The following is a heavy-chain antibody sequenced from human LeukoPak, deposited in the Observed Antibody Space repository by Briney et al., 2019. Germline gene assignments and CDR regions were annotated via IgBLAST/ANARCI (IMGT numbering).Heavy chain of an antibody. J-gene: IGHJ4*02. Sequence: SETLPLTCTVSGGSISSYYWSWIRQPPGKGLEWIGYIYYSGSTNYNPSLKSRVTISVDTSKNQFSLKLSSVTAADTAVYYCARHCGGDCYGIFFDYWGQGTLVTVSA. D-gene: IGHD2-21*02. V-gene: IGHV4-59*01. CDR1: GGSISSYY. CDR3: ARHCGGDCYGIFFDY. CDR2: IYYSGST.